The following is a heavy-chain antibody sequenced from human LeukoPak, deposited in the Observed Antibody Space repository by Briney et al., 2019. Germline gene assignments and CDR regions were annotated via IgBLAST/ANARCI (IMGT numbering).Heavy chain of an antibody. CDR1: GFTFSSYW. CDR3: VKDSPPRYSGSPPAY. Sequence: GGSLRLSCAASGFTFSSYWMSWVRQAPGKGLGWVANIKQDGSEKYYVDSVKGRFTISRDNAKNSLYLQMSSLRADDTAVYYCVKDSPPRYSGSPPAYWGQGTLVTVSS. CDR2: IKQDGSEK. D-gene: IGHD1-26*01. V-gene: IGHV3-7*03. J-gene: IGHJ4*02.